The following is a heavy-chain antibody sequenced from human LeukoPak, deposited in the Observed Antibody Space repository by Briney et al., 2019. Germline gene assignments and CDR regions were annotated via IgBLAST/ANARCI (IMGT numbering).Heavy chain of an antibody. Sequence: SETLSLTCAVSGGSISSSNWWSWVRQPPGKGLEWIGEIYHSGSTNYNPSLKSRVTISVDKSKNQFSLKLSSVTAADTAVYYCARASEEYCSSTSCHVDYWGQGTLVTVSS. CDR1: GGSISSSNW. J-gene: IGHJ4*02. CDR3: ARASEEYCSSTSCHVDY. D-gene: IGHD2-2*01. V-gene: IGHV4-4*02. CDR2: IYHSGST.